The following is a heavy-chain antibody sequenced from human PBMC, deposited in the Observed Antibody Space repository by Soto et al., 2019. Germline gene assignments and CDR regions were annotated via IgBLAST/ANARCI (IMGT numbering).Heavy chain of an antibody. CDR2: IIPIFGTA. D-gene: IGHD2-15*01. V-gene: IGHV1-69*01. Sequence: QVQLVQSGAEVKKPGSSVKVSCKASGGTFSSYAISWVRQAPGQGLEWMGGIIPIFGTANYAQKFQGRVTITADESTSTAYMELSSLRSEDTAVYYCARDHSSRYCSGGSCYSGGSTWGQGTLVTVSS. CDR3: ARDHSSRYCSGGSCYSGGST. CDR1: GGTFSSYA. J-gene: IGHJ5*02.